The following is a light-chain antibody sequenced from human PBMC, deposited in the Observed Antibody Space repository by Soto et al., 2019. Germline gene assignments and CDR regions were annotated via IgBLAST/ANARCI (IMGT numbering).Light chain of an antibody. V-gene: IGKV3-15*01. CDR1: QSISSN. CDR2: GAS. Sequence: IVMTQSPDTLSVSSGERATLSCRASQSISSNLAWYQHKPGQAPRLLIYGASTRATGIPARFSGSGSGTDFTLTISSLEPEDFAVYYCQQRSNWPQITFGQGTRLEIK. CDR3: QQRSNWPQIT. J-gene: IGKJ5*01.